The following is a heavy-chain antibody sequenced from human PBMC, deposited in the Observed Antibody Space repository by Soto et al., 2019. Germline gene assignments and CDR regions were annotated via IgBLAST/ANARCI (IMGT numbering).Heavy chain of an antibody. CDR2: VSGSGGST. V-gene: IGHV3-23*01. D-gene: IGHD6-13*01. J-gene: IGHJ2*01. CDR1: GFTFSSYT. CDR3: AKDLGVAQGGGYWYFDL. Sequence: GGSLRLSCVASGFTFSSYTMTWVRQPPGKGLEWVSVVSGSGGSTYYADDVTGRFTISRDNSKNTLYLQMNSLRAEDTAVYYCAKDLGVAQGGGYWYFDLWGRGTLVTVSS.